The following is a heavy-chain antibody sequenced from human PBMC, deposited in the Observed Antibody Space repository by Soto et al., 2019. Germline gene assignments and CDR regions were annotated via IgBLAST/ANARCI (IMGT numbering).Heavy chain of an antibody. V-gene: IGHV3-48*03. CDR3: AREGRYYCDY. D-gene: IGHD3-10*01. Sequence: PGGSLRLSCAASGFTFSDYEMTWVRQAPGKGLEWISYISKSGGTIYYADSVKGRFTISRDNAKNSVYLQTNSLRGEDTAIYYCAREGRYYCDYWGQGTLVTVSS. CDR1: GFTFSDYE. J-gene: IGHJ4*02. CDR2: ISKSGGTI.